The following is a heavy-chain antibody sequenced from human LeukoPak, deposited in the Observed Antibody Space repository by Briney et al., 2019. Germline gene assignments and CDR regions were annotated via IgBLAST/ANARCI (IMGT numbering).Heavy chain of an antibody. CDR1: GGTLSSYT. CDR3: ARVDRSHFYLDV. J-gene: IGHJ6*03. CDR2: IMPLFNTA. V-gene: IGHV1-69*05. Sequence: GASVKVSCKASGGTLSSYTITWVRQAPGQGLEWMGGIMPLFNTANYAQQFQGRVTITTDESTSTAYLELRSLRFEDTAMYYCARVDRSHFYLDVWGKGATVTVSS.